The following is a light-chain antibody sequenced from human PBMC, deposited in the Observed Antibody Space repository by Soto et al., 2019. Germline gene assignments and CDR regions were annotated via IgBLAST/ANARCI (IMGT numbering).Light chain of an antibody. CDR2: DVR. Sequence: QSDRSQPASGSGSPGEASTISCTGKSSNGGGYNYVSWYQQHPGKAAKLMIYDVRNRPSGVSNRFSGSKSGNTASLTISGLQAEDEADYYCSSYTSSSTLYGFGTGTKVTVL. CDR1: SSNGGGYNY. J-gene: IGLJ1*01. CDR3: SSYTSSSTLYG. V-gene: IGLV2-14*01.